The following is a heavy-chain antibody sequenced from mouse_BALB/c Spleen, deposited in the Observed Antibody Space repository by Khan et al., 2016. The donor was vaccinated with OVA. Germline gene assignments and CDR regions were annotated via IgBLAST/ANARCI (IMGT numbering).Heavy chain of an antibody. J-gene: IGHJ3*01. V-gene: IGHV3-2*02. CDR3: ARGFAY. CDR1: GYSITSDYA. CDR2: INYSGGT. Sequence: EVELVESGPGLVKPSQSLSLTCTVTGYSITSDYAWNWIRQFPGNKLEWMGYINYSGGTSYLPSLKSRISITRDTSQNQFFLQLNSVTTEDSATYYCARGFAYWGQGTLVTVS.